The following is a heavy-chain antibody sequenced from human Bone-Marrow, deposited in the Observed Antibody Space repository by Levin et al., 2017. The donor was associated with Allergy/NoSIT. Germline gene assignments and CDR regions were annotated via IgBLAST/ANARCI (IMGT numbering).Heavy chain of an antibody. CDR2: IYYSGNT. CDR1: GGSISGGGYY. D-gene: IGHD5-12*01. Sequence: SETLSLTCTVSGGSISGGGYYWSWIRQHPGKGLEWIGYIYYSGNTYYNPSLKSRVIISVVTSKNQLSLKLTSVTVADTAVYYCAMFNGYDFDYWGQGTLVTVSS. J-gene: IGHJ4*02. CDR3: AMFNGYDFDY. V-gene: IGHV4-31*03.